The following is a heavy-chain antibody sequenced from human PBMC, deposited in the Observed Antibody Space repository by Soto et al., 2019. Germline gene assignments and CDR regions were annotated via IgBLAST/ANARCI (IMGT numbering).Heavy chain of an antibody. V-gene: IGHV4-4*02. CDR1: GVSLTSGNW. CDR2: IFHDGTA. J-gene: IGHJ4*02. D-gene: IGHD3-10*01. CDR3: ARLVYDTRLNYMYFEF. Sequence: PSETLSLTCAVSGVSLTSGNWWTWVRQSPQRGLEYIGEIFHDGTANYYPSFERRVAMSVDTSRNQFSLKLTSVTAADTAVYFCARLVYDTRLNYMYFEFWGPGTLVTV.